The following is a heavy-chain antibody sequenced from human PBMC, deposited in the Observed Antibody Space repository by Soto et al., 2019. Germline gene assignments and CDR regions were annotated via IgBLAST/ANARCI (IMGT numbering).Heavy chain of an antibody. Sequence: EVQLLESGGGLVQPGGSLRLSCAASGFTFSSYAMSWVRQAPGKGLEWVSAISGSGGSTYYADSVKGRFTISRDSSKNTLYLQMNSLRAEDTAVYYCAKWGPAAISHFDWFDPWGQGTLVTVSS. CDR3: AKWGPAAISHFDWFDP. J-gene: IGHJ5*02. V-gene: IGHV3-23*01. CDR1: GFTFSSYA. CDR2: ISGSGGST. D-gene: IGHD2-2*02.